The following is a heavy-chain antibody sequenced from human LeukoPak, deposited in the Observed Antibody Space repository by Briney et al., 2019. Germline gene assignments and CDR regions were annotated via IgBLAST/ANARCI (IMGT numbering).Heavy chain of an antibody. D-gene: IGHD3-3*01. CDR3: ARLRSGYHDY. CDR1: GGSISRSSSYY. CDR2: IYYSGST. V-gene: IGHV4-39*01. J-gene: IGHJ4*02. Sequence: SETLSLTCTVSGGSISRSSSYYWGWIRQPPGKGLEWIGSIYYSGSTYYNPSLKSRVTISVDTSMNQFSLKLSSVTAADTAVYYCARLRSGYHDYWGQGTLVTVSS.